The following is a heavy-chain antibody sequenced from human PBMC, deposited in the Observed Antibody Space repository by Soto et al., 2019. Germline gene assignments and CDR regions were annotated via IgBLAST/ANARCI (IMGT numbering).Heavy chain of an antibody. J-gene: IGHJ1*01. CDR3: ASCLNSAGSCLRFLR. D-gene: IGHD2-15*01. CDR2: VFDSGST. Sequence: QVQLQESGPGLMKPSETLSLICTVSGGSMSGYHWTWIRQSPGKEMEFIGSVFDSGSTKSNPSLRSRVAISMDASKRPCSLTLSSVTAADTAVYYCASCLNSAGSCLRFLRWGQGTLVTVSS. CDR1: GGSMSGYH. V-gene: IGHV4-59*12.